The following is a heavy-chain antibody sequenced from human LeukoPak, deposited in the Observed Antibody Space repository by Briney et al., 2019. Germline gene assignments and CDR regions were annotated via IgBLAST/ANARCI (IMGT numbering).Heavy chain of an antibody. D-gene: IGHD6-13*01. CDR1: GFSLSTSGVG. V-gene: IGHV2-5*01. CDR2: IYWNDDK. Sequence: SGPTLVKPTQTLTLTCTFSGFSLSTSGVGVGWIRQPPGKALEWLALIYWNDDKRYSPSLKSRLTITKDTSKNQVVLTMTNMDPVDTATYYCAHTGIAAPPFGAFDIWGQGTMVTVSS. CDR3: AHTGIAAPPFGAFDI. J-gene: IGHJ3*02.